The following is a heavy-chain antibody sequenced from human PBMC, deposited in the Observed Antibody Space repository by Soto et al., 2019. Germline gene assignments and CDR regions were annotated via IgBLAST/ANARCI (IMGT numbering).Heavy chain of an antibody. V-gene: IGHV1-3*01. Sequence: QVQLVQSGAEVKKPGASVKVSCKASGYTFTSYAMHWVRQAPGQRLEWMGWINAGNGNTKYSQKFQGRVTITRYTSASTAYMELSSRRYEDTAVYYCVGGNDWYFDLWGRGTLVTVSS. CDR3: VGGNDWYFDL. CDR2: INAGNGNT. CDR1: GYTFTSYA. J-gene: IGHJ2*01. D-gene: IGHD2-15*01.